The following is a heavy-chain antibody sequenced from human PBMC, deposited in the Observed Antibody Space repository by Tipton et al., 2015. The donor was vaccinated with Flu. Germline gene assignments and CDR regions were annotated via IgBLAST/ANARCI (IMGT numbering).Heavy chain of an antibody. D-gene: IGHD2-15*01. Sequence: SLRLSCAASTFTFSRYWMSWVRQAPGKGLEWLANIKEDGSERSYVDSVKGRFTISRDNAKDSLYLQMNSLRVKDTAVYYCTIYCSSGSCYSGDYYYHYVMYVWDQGTTITVS. V-gene: IGHV3-7*01. CDR1: TFTFSRYW. CDR2: IKEDGSER. J-gene: IGHJ6*02. CDR3: TIYCSSGSCYSGDYYYHYVMYV.